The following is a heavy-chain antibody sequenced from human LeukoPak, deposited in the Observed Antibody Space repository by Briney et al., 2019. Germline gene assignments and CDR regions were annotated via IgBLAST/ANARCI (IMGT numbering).Heavy chain of an antibody. CDR1: GYTFTSYG. V-gene: IGHV1-18*01. D-gene: IGHD3-9*01. Sequence: GASVKVSCKASGYTFTSYGMSWVRQAPGQGLEWMGWISAYNGNTNYAQKLQGRVTMTTDTSTSTAYMELRSLRSDDTAVYYCARVLRRDILTGYYPRYYYYGMDVWGQGTTVTVSS. J-gene: IGHJ6*02. CDR2: ISAYNGNT. CDR3: ARVLRRDILTGYYPRYYYYGMDV.